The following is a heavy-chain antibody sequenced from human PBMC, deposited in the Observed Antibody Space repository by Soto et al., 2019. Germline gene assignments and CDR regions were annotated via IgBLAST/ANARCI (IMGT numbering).Heavy chain of an antibody. CDR1: GFTFSSYE. D-gene: IGHD6-13*01. J-gene: IGHJ4*02. Sequence: PGGSLRLSCAASGFTFSSYEMNWVRQAPGKGLEWVSYISSSGSTIYYADSVKGRFTISRDNAKNSLYLQMNSLRAEDTAVYYCARLPTIRRIAAAGTVDYWGQGTLVTVSS. CDR2: ISSSGSTI. V-gene: IGHV3-48*03. CDR3: ARLPTIRRIAAAGTVDY.